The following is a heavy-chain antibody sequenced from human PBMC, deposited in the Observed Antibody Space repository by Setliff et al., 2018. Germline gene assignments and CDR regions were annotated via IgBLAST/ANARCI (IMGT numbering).Heavy chain of an antibody. CDR3: ARARDGIDFDYFDY. Sequence: SETLSLTCTVSGGAISNYYWSWIRQHPGMGLGWIGSMYYSGSTYYNPSLKSRVTISVDTSKNQFSLKVTSLIAADTAVYYCARARDGIDFDYFDYWGRGTPVTV. CDR2: MYYSGST. J-gene: IGHJ4*02. V-gene: IGHV4-59*06. CDR1: GGAISNYY.